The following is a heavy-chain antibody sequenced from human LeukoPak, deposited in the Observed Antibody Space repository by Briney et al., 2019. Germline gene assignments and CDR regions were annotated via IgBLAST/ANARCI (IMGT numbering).Heavy chain of an antibody. Sequence: SETLSLTCTVSGGSISSSSYYWGWIRQPPGKGLEWIGSIYYSGSTYYNPSLKSRVTISVDTSKNQFSLKLSSVTAADTAVYYCARDLWLGSGSYYKDYWGQGTLVTVSS. V-gene: IGHV4-39*07. CDR1: GGSISSSSYY. D-gene: IGHD3-10*01. CDR3: ARDLWLGSGSYYKDY. J-gene: IGHJ4*02. CDR2: IYYSGST.